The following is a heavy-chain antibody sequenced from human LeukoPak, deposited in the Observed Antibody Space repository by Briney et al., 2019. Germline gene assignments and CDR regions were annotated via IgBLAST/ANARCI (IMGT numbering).Heavy chain of an antibody. CDR2: INHSGST. J-gene: IGHJ5*02. CDR1: GGSFSGYY. V-gene: IGHV4-34*01. D-gene: IGHD2-2*01. CDR3: ARGRYCSSTSCYLFLRKSWFDH. Sequence: SETLSLTCAVYGGSFSGYYWSWIRQPPGKGLEWIGEINHSGSTNYNPSLKSRVTISVDTSKNQFSLKPSSVTAADTAVYYCARGRYCSSTSCYLFLRKSWFDHWGQGTLVTVSS.